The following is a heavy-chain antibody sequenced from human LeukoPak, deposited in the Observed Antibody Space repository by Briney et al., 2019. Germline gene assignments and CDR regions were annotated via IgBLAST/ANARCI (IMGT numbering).Heavy chain of an antibody. CDR3: ARDRDQSRSYYPNWFDP. J-gene: IGHJ5*02. Sequence: GGSLRLSCAASGFTSSSYSMNWVRQAPGKGLEWVSSISSSSSYIYYADSVKGRFTISRDNAKNSLYLQMNSLRAEDTAVYYCARDRDQSRSYYPNWFDPWGQGTLVTVSS. CDR2: ISSSSSYI. CDR1: GFTSSSYS. V-gene: IGHV3-21*01. D-gene: IGHD1-26*01.